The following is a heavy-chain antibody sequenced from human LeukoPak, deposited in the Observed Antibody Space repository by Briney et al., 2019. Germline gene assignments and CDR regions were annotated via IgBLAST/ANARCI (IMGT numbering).Heavy chain of an antibody. D-gene: IGHD3-10*01. CDR3: ARDLPVYGPGSYWNWFDP. CDR1: GYTFTSYA. Sequence: ASVKVSCKASGYTFTSYAMHWVRQAPGQRLEWMGWINAGNGNTKYSQKFQGRVTITRDTSASTAYMELSSLRSEDTAVYYCARDLPVYGPGSYWNWFDPWGQGTLVTVSS. V-gene: IGHV1-3*01. CDR2: INAGNGNT. J-gene: IGHJ5*02.